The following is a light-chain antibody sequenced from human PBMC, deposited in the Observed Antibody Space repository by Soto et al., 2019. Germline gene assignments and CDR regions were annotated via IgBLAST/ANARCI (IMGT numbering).Light chain of an antibody. V-gene: IGLV1-40*01. CDR3: QSYDSTLSDRYV. J-gene: IGLJ1*01. Sequence: QSVLTRPPSVSGAPGQRVTISCTGSSSNIGAGYDVHWYQQRPGTGPKLLIFGNINRPSGVPDRFSGSKSGTSASLAITGLQAEDEGDYYCQSYDSTLSDRYVFGTGTKV. CDR2: GNI. CDR1: SSNIGAGYD.